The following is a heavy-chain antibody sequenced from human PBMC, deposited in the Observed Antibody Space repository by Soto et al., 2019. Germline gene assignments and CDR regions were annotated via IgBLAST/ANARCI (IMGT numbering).Heavy chain of an antibody. CDR2: IYYSGST. D-gene: IGHD1-7*01. V-gene: IGHV4-30-4*01. CDR1: GGSISSGDYY. J-gene: IGHJ4*02. Sequence: SETLSLTCTVSGGSISSGDYYWSWIRQPPGKGLEWIGYIYYSGSTYYNPSLKSRVTISVDTSKNQFSLKLSSVTAADTAVYYCARESGTTSFALPYIDYWDKGTLVT. CDR3: ARESGTTSFALPYIDY.